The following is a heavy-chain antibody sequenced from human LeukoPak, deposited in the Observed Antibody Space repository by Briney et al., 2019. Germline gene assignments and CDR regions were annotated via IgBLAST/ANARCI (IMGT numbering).Heavy chain of an antibody. D-gene: IGHD3-10*01. CDR1: GYTFTSYD. V-gene: IGHV1-8*01. CDR3: ASYYYGSGSYGYFQH. J-gene: IGHJ1*01. Sequence: ASVKVSCKASGYTFTSYDINWVRQATGQGLEWMGWMNPNSGNTGYAQKFQGRVTMTRNTSISTAYMELSSLRSEDTAVYYCASYYYGSGSYGYFQHWGQGTLVTVSS. CDR2: MNPNSGNT.